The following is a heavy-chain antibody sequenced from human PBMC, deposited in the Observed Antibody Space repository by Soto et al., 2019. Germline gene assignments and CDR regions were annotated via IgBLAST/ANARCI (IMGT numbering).Heavy chain of an antibody. V-gene: IGHV1-8*02. CDR3: ARMESFGSLNWFDP. Sequence: ASVKVSCKASGYAFTNNDVSWVRQATGQGLEWMGWMNPGSGDTGYAQKFQGSVTMTRDTSIATAYMELNSLTSEDTAIYYCARMESFGSLNWFDPWGQGTLVTVSS. D-gene: IGHD5-18*01. J-gene: IGHJ5*02. CDR2: MNPGSGDT. CDR1: GYAFTNND.